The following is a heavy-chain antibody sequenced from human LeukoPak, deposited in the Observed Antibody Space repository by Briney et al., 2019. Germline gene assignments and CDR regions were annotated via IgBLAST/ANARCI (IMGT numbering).Heavy chain of an antibody. V-gene: IGHV4-39*07. CDR3: ARDRSMLSVGSSYYYYGMDV. CDR1: GGSISSSSYY. CDR2: IYYSGST. J-gene: IGHJ6*02. Sequence: SETLSLTCTVSGGSISSSSYYWGWIRQPPGKGLEWIGSIYYSGSTYYNPSLKSRVTISVDTSKNQFSLKLSSVTAADTAVYYCARDRSMLSVGSSYYYYGMDVWGQGTTVTVSS. D-gene: IGHD3-3*02.